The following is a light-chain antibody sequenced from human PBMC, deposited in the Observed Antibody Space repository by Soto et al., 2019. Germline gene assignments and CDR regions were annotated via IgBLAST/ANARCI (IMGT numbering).Light chain of an antibody. Sequence: QSALTQPASVSGSPGQSITISCTGTSSDVGSYNLVSWYQQHPGKAPKLMIYEVSKRPSGVSNRFSGSKSGNTACLTISGLQAEDEADYYCCSYAGSSTFYVFGTRTKVTVL. V-gene: IGLV2-23*02. J-gene: IGLJ1*01. CDR2: EVS. CDR1: SSDVGSYNL. CDR3: CSYAGSSTFYV.